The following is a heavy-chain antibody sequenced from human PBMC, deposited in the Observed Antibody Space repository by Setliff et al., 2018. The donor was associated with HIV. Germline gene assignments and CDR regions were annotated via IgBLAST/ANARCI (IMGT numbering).Heavy chain of an antibody. V-gene: IGHV4-39*01. Sequence: KPSETLSLTCTVSGGSITSSTYYWGWIRQPPGKGLEWIAIIHQSGTAHKRPSLKSRVTISIDTSENLFSLKLSGVTAADTAIYYCARQVGEGKWYLDSWGHGTLVTVSS. J-gene: IGHJ4*01. CDR3: ARQVGEGKWYLDS. CDR1: GGSITSSTYY. CDR2: IHQSGTA. D-gene: IGHD1-26*01.